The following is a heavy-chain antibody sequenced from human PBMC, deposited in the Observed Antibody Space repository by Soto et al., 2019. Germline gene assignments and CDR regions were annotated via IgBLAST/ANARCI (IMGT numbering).Heavy chain of an antibody. CDR2: MNEDGSER. V-gene: IGHV3-7*03. J-gene: IGHJ4*02. CDR1: GFSFSSAW. Sequence: GGSLRLSCAVSGFSFSSAWMTWTRQAPGKGLERVAIMNEDGSERYYVDSVKGRFTISRDNAKNALFLQMNSLRVEDTAVYFCARDRAYSRFDYWGQGSLVTVSS. D-gene: IGHD4-4*01. CDR3: ARDRAYSRFDY.